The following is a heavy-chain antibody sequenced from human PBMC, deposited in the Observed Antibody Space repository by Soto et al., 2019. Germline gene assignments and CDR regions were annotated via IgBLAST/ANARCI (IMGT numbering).Heavy chain of an antibody. CDR2: IDPSDSYT. J-gene: IGHJ3*01. D-gene: IGHD5-18*01. CDR3: ARALKDTVMAHHAFDL. V-gene: IGHV5-10-1*01. CDR1: GHSFTDYW. Sequence: GESLKISCKASGHSFTDYWISWVRQMPGKGLEWMARIDPSDSYTNYSPSFQGHVTISADKSLNTAFLQWSSLKASDSAMYYCARALKDTVMAHHAFDLWGQGTMVTVSS.